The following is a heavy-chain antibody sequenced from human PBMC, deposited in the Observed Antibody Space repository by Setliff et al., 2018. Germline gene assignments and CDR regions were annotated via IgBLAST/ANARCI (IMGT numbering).Heavy chain of an antibody. CDR1: GDSFSDYY. CDR3: ARLSWNGLRYYGLDV. Sequence: PSETLSLTCAVYGDSFSDYYWSWIRQPPGKGLEWIEEINHRGSTNYSPSLRSRVTMSVDTSTNQFSLNLRSVTAADTAVYYCARLSWNGLRYYGLDVWGQGTTVTVSS. J-gene: IGHJ6*02. V-gene: IGHV4-34*01. CDR2: INHRGST. D-gene: IGHD3-3*01.